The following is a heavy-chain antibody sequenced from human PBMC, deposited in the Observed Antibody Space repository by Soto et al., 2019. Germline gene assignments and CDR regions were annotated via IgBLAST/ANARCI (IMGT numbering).Heavy chain of an antibody. CDR1: GFTFSSYW. D-gene: IGHD2-2*01. V-gene: IGHV3-7*01. CDR2: IKQDGSEK. Sequence: EVQLVESGGGLVQPGGSLRLSCAASGFTFSSYWMSWVRQAPGKGLEWVANIKQDGSEKYYVDSVKGRFTISRDNAKNSLYLQMNSLRAEDTAVYYCARAGEIGIVVVVPAVTWAFDIWGQGTMVTVSS. CDR3: ARAGEIGIVVVVPAVTWAFDI. J-gene: IGHJ3*02.